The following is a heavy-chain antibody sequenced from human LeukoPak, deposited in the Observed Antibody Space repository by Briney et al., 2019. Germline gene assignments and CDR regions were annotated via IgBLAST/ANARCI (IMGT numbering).Heavy chain of an antibody. D-gene: IGHD3-10*01. CDR1: GFTFNTYA. CDR2: ISGDGGST. CDR3: AKDRIVISFGDVSKH. J-gene: IGHJ1*01. Sequence: GGSLRLSCAASGFTFNTYAMSWVRQAPGKGLEWVSVISGDGGSTFYADSVKGRFTISRDNSKNTLYLQMNNLRVEDTAIYYCAKDRIVISFGDVSKHWGQGTLVTVSS. V-gene: IGHV3-23*01.